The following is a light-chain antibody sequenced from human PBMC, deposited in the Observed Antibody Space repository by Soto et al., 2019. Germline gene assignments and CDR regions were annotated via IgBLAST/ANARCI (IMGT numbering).Light chain of an antibody. V-gene: IGKV1-13*02. Sequence: AIQLTQSRSSLSASVGDRVTITCRASQGISSALAWYQQKPGKAPKLLIYDASSLESGVPSRFSGSGSGTEFTLTISSLQPDDFATYYCQQYNSYSGTFGQGTKVDIK. CDR1: QGISSA. CDR3: QQYNSYSGT. CDR2: DAS. J-gene: IGKJ1*01.